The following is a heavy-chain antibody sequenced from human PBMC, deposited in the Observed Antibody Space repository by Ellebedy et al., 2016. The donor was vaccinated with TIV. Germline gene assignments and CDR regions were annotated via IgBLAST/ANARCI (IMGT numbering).Heavy chain of an antibody. V-gene: IGHV3-30-3*01. CDR3: ARGFIAVVPAAPPLDY. D-gene: IGHD2-2*01. CDR1: GFTFSSYA. J-gene: IGHJ4*02. Sequence: GGSLRLXXAASGFTFSSYAMHWVRQAPGKGLEWVAVISYDGCNKYYADSVKGRFTISRDNSKNTLYLQMNSLRAEDTAVYYCARGFIAVVPAAPPLDYWGQGTLVTVSS. CDR2: ISYDGCNK.